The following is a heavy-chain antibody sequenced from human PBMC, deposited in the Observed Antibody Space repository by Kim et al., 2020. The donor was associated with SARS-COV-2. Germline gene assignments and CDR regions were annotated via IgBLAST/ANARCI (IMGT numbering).Heavy chain of an antibody. V-gene: IGHV1-18*01. Sequence: ASVKVSCKASGYTFTSYGISWVRQAPGQGLEWMGWISVYNGNTNYAQKLQGRVTMTTDTSTSTVYMELRSLRFDDTAVFYCARAAKFLSSSWFSRTDRSGDAFDIWGQGTMVTVAS. D-gene: IGHD6-13*01. CDR1: GYTFTSYG. CDR2: ISVYNGNT. J-gene: IGHJ3*02. CDR3: ARAAKFLSSSWFSRTDRSGDAFDI.